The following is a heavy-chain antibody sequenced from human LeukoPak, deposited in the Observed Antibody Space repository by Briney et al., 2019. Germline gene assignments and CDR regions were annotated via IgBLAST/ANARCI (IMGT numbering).Heavy chain of an antibody. J-gene: IGHJ4*02. Sequence: PSETLSLTCTASGGSISSYYWSWIRQPPGKGLEWIGYIYNSESTNYNPSLKSRVTISVDTSKNQFSLKLSSVTAADTAVYYCARRRYSSGQIDCWGQGALVTVSS. CDR2: IYNSEST. CDR1: GGSISSYY. CDR3: ARRRYSSGQIDC. V-gene: IGHV4-59*08. D-gene: IGHD6-19*01.